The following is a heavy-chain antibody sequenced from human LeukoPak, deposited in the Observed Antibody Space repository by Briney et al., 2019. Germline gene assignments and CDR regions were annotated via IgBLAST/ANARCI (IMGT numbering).Heavy chain of an antibody. J-gene: IGHJ1*01. CDR3: ARVPLHDASGRYYPH. CDR2: INTGNGNT. D-gene: IGHD1-26*01. V-gene: IGHV1-3*04. CDR1: GFTFTNYA. Sequence: ASVKVSCKASGFTFTNYAMQWVRQAPRQSLEWMGWINTGNGNTKSSQKFQDRVTLTRDTSASTAYMELNSLSSEDTAVYFCARVPLHDASGRYYPHWGQGTLVTVSS.